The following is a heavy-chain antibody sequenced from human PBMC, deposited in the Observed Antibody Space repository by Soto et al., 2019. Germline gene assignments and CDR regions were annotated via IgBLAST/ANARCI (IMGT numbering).Heavy chain of an antibody. CDR2: ISGSGGST. CDR1: GFTFTSYA. J-gene: IGHJ4*02. V-gene: IGHV3-23*01. CDR3: AREVLLWFGEMGGDY. D-gene: IGHD3-10*01. Sequence: GESLRLSCAASGFTFTSYAMSWVRQAPGKGLEGVSAISGSGGSTYYADSVKGRFTSSRDNAKNTLYLQMNSLRAEDTAVYYCAREVLLWFGEMGGDYWGQGTLVTV.